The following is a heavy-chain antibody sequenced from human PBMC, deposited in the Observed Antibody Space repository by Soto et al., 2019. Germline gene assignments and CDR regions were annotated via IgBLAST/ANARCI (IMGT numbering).Heavy chain of an antibody. J-gene: IGHJ5*02. CDR1: GGTFSSYA. D-gene: IGHD6-13*01. CDR2: IIPIFGTA. CDR3: ARDHPGYSSSWYDP. V-gene: IGHV1-69*13. Sequence: GVSVKVSCKASGGTFSSYAISWVRQAPGQGLEWMGGIIPIFGTANYAQKFQGRVTITADESTSTAYMELSSLRSEDTAVYYCARDHPGYSSSWYDPWGQGTLVTVSS.